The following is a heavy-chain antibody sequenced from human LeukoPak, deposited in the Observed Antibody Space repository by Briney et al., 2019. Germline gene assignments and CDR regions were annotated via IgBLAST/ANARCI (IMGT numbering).Heavy chain of an antibody. Sequence: PGGSLRLSCAASGFTFSSYGMHWARQAPGKGLEWVAVISYDGSNKYYADSVKGRFTISRDNSKNTLYLQMNSLRAEDTAVYYCAKDKSAAGTVDYWGQGTLVTVSS. D-gene: IGHD6-13*01. CDR2: ISYDGSNK. J-gene: IGHJ4*02. V-gene: IGHV3-30*18. CDR3: AKDKSAAGTVDY. CDR1: GFTFSSYG.